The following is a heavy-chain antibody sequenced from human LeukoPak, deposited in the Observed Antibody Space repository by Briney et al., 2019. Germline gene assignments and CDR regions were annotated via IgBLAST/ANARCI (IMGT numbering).Heavy chain of an antibody. D-gene: IGHD3-16*01. CDR2: IYYTGST. J-gene: IGHJ6*02. V-gene: IGHV4-31*03. CDR3: ARAALSRDGGIDYYYGMDV. Sequence: PSETLSLTCTVSGASIISGGYYWSWIRQHPGKGLEWIGYIYYTGSTYYNPSLKNRLTISIDTSKSQFSLKLTSVTAADTAVYYCARAALSRDGGIDYYYGMDVWGQGTTVTVSS. CDR1: GASIISGGYY.